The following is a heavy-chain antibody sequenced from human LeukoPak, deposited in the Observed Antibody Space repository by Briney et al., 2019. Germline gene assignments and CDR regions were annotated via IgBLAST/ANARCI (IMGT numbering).Heavy chain of an antibody. CDR3: ARRFGASGWVDY. CDR2: IYSSGST. D-gene: IGHD6-19*01. V-gene: IGHV4-59*08. CDR1: GGTMSSYY. J-gene: IGHJ4*02. Sequence: PSETLSLTCTVSGGTMSSYYWSLIRQPPGKGLEWIGYIYSSGSTNYNPSLKSRVTISVDSSKNQFSLKLSSVTAADTAVYYCARRFGASGWVDYWGQGTLVTVSS.